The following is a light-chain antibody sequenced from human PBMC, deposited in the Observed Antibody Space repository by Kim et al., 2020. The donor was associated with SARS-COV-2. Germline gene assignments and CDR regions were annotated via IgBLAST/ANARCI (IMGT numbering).Light chain of an antibody. Sequence: SYELTQPPSVSVSPGQTARITCSGDALPKQFAYWYQQRPGQAPVLVIYKDFERPSGIPKRFSGSSSGTTATLTISGAQTEDEADYYCQSADSSGSHQVFGGGTKLTVL. CDR3: QSADSSGSHQV. CDR1: ALPKQF. CDR2: KDF. J-gene: IGLJ3*02. V-gene: IGLV3-25*03.